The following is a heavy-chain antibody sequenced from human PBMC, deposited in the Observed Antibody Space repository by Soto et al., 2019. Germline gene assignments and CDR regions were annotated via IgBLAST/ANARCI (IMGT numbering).Heavy chain of an antibody. V-gene: IGHV1-18*01. J-gene: IGHJ6*03. D-gene: IGHD4-17*01. CDR3: ARNDIRGSGYGDYGHYYYYYRDV. CDR2: ISAYNGNT. CDR1: GYTFTSYG. Sequence: QVQLVQSGAEVKKPGASVKVSCKASGYTFTSYGISWVRQAPGQGLEWMGWISAYNGNTNYAQKLQGRVTMNTDTHTSTDYLELRSRRSDDTAVSYCARNDIRGSGYGDYGHYYYYYRDVWGKGTTVTVSS.